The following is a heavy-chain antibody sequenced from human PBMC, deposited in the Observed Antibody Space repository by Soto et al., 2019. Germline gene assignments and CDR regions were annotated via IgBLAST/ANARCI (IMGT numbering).Heavy chain of an antibody. CDR1: GFTFSSYA. Sequence: EVQLLESGGGLVQPGGSLRLSCAASGFTFSSYAMSWVRQAPGKGLEWVSAISGSGGSTYYADSVKGRFTISRDNSKNTLYLQIDSLRSEDTAVYYCAKDRAAPWFGELLYTSSYKYYYYGMDVWGQGTTGTVSS. D-gene: IGHD3-10*01. J-gene: IGHJ6*02. V-gene: IGHV3-23*01. CDR3: AKDRAAPWFGELLYTSSYKYYYYGMDV. CDR2: ISGSGGST.